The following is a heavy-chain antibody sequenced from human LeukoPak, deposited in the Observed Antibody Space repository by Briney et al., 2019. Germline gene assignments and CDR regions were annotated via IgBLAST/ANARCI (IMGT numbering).Heavy chain of an antibody. Sequence: SETLSLACAVYGGSFSSYYWSWIRQPPGKGLEWIGEINHSGSAKYSPSLESRVTISVDTSKNQVSLNLRSVSAADTAVYYCARDRGSGWSLEYIDYWGQGTLVTVSS. CDR3: ARDRGSGWSLEYIDY. CDR2: INHSGSA. J-gene: IGHJ4*02. CDR1: GGSFSSYY. D-gene: IGHD6-19*01. V-gene: IGHV4-34*01.